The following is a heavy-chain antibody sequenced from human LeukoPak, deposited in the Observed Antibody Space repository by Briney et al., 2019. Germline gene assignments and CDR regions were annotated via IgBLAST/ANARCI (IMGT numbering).Heavy chain of an antibody. CDR2: INHSGST. V-gene: IGHV4-34*01. CDR1: GGSFSGYY. D-gene: IGHD3-10*01. J-gene: IGHJ4*02. CDR3: ARVSRSYYYGSGSSNFDY. Sequence: SETLSLTCAVYGGSFSGYYWSWIRQPPGKGLEWIGEINHSGSTNYNPSLKSRVTISVDTSKNQFSLKLSSVTAADTAVYYCARVSRSYYYGSGSSNFDYWGQGTLVTVPS.